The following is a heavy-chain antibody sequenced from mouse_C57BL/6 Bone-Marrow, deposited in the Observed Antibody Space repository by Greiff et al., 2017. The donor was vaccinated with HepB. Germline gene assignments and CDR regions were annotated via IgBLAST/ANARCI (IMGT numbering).Heavy chain of an antibody. Sequence: EVQLVESGGGLVQPKGSLKLSCAASGFSFNTYAMNWVRQAPGKGLEWVARIRSKSNNYATYYADSVKDRFTISRDDSESMLYLQMNNLKTEDPAMYYCVRRWLLRPFAYWGQGTLVTVSA. CDR1: GFSFNTYA. CDR3: VRRWLLRPFAY. CDR2: IRSKSNNYAT. J-gene: IGHJ3*01. D-gene: IGHD2-3*01. V-gene: IGHV10-1*01.